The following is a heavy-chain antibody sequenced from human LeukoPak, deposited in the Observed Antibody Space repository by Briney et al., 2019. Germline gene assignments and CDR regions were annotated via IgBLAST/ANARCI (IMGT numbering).Heavy chain of an antibody. CDR1: GFTFSSYS. Sequence: GGSLRLSCAASGFTFSSYSMNWVRQAPGKGLEWVSYISSSSSTIYYADSVKGRFTISRDNAKNSLYLQMNSLRDEDTAVYYCARDKRDDYSNYPLTDYWGQGTLVTVSS. D-gene: IGHD4-11*01. J-gene: IGHJ4*02. CDR3: ARDKRDDYSNYPLTDY. V-gene: IGHV3-48*02. CDR2: ISSSSSTI.